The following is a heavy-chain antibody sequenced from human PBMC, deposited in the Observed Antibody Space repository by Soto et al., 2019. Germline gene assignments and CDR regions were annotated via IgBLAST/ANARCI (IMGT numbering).Heavy chain of an antibody. D-gene: IGHD2-2*01. Sequence: QVQLVESGGGVVQPGRSLRLSCAASGFTFNIFGMHWARKAPGKGLEWVAFISYDGSRKYYVDSVKGRFTISRDNSKNTLYLQMNSLRAEDTAVYYCAKEGVVVVPASESDAFDVWGLGTMVIVSS. CDR1: GFTFNIFG. CDR2: ISYDGSRK. CDR3: AKEGVVVVPASESDAFDV. V-gene: IGHV3-30*18. J-gene: IGHJ3*01.